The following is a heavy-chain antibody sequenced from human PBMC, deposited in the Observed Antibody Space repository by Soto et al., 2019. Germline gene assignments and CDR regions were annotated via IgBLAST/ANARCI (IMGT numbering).Heavy chain of an antibody. CDR1: GGSISGSSYY. Sequence: SETLSLTCTVSGGSISGSSYYWGWVRQPPGKGLEWIGSVYYSGSTYYNPSLESRVTISVDKSKNQFSLKLMSLSAADTAVYYCGRLEGLATISYYFDYWGQGALVTVSS. D-gene: IGHD3-9*01. J-gene: IGHJ4*02. CDR3: GRLEGLATISYYFDY. V-gene: IGHV4-39*01. CDR2: VYYSGST.